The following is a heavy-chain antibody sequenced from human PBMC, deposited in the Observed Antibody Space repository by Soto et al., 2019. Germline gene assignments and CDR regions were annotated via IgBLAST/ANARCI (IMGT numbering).Heavy chain of an antibody. CDR1: GGTFSTYA. Sequence: QVQLVQSGAEVKKPESSVKVSCKAPGGTFSTYAISWVRQAPGQGLEWMGGIIPMFGTANYAQRFQDRVTTTADESTNTVYMELSSLRSEDPAVYFCASGIQLWLRRINSGYSGWGQGTLVTVSS. CDR3: ASGIQLWLRRINSGYSG. CDR2: IIPMFGTA. V-gene: IGHV1-69*12. D-gene: IGHD5-18*01. J-gene: IGHJ4*02.